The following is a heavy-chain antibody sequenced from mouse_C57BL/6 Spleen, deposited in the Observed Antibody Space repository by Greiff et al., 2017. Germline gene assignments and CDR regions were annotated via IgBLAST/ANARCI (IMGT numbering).Heavy chain of an antibody. CDR3: ARGDYYGSSAYAMDY. CDR1: GYTFTSYW. D-gene: IGHD1-1*01. V-gene: IGHV1-69*01. J-gene: IGHJ4*01. CDR2: IDPSDSYT. Sequence: VKLQESGAELVMPGASVKLSCKASGYTFTSYWMHWVKQRPGQGLEWIGEIDPSDSYTNYNQKFKGKSTLTVDKSSSTAYMQLSSLTSEDSAVYYCARGDYYGSSAYAMDYWGQGTSVTVSS.